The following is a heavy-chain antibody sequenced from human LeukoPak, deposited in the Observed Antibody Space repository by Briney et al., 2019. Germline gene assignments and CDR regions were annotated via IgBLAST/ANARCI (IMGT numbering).Heavy chain of an antibody. CDR1: GFTFSSYG. V-gene: IGHV3-33*05. Sequence: PGGSLRLSCAASGFTFSSYGMHWVRQAPGKGLEWVALISYDGSNKYYTDSVKGRFTISRDNSKKTLYLQMNSLRAEDTAVYYCAKSPRMTTVTYFDHWGQGTLVTVSS. D-gene: IGHD4-17*01. CDR3: AKSPRMTTVTYFDH. CDR2: ISYDGSNK. J-gene: IGHJ4*02.